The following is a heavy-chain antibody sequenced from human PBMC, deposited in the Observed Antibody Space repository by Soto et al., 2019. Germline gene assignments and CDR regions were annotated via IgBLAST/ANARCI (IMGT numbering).Heavy chain of an antibody. J-gene: IGHJ6*02. D-gene: IGHD3-22*01. CDR1: GFTFRSYC. CDR2: ISYDGSNK. CDR3: AKGVSLNYYERAPRDRYYYYGMDV. V-gene: IGHV3-30*18. Sequence: GGSLRLSCAASGFTFRSYCLHWGRQAPGKGLGWGAVISYDGSNKYYADSVKGRFTISRDNSKNTLYLQMNSLRAEDTAVYYCAKGVSLNYYERAPRDRYYYYGMDVWGQGTTVTVSS.